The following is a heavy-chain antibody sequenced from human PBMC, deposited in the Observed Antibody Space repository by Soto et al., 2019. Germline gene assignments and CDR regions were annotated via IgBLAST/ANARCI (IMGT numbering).Heavy chain of an antibody. J-gene: IGHJ6*02. V-gene: IGHV1-2*04. Sequence: ASVKVSCKASGYSFTDYHIHWVRQAPGQGLEWLGRINPKSGGTSTAQKFQGWVTMTTDTSISTASMELTRLKSDDTAIYYCARGDSTDCSNGVCSFFYNHDMDVWGQGTQVTVSS. CDR2: INPKSGGT. D-gene: IGHD2-8*01. CDR1: GYSFTDYH. CDR3: ARGDSTDCSNGVCSFFYNHDMDV.